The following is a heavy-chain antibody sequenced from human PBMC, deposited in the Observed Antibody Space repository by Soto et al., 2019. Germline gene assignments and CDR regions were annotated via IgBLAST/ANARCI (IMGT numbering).Heavy chain of an antibody. J-gene: IGHJ3*01. D-gene: IGHD1-20*01. CDR3: ARDNWNTV. Sequence: PWGSLRLSCAASGFTFSNYWMHWVRQVPGKGLVWVSRVNGDGSSTFYADSVKGRFTISRDNAENTVFLQMNSLRAEDTAVYYCARDNWNTVWGQGTMVTVS. CDR2: VNGDGSST. V-gene: IGHV3-74*01. CDR1: GFTFSNYW.